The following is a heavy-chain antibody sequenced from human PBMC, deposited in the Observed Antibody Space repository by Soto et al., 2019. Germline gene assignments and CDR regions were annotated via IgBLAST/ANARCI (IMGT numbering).Heavy chain of an antibody. CDR3: ARDKCRSPRDY. CDR2: ISSSSSTI. D-gene: IGHD2-15*01. CDR1: GFTFSSYS. Sequence: EVQLVESGGGLVQPGGSLRLSCAASGFTFSSYSMNWVRQAPGKGLEWVSYISSSSSTIYYADSVKGRFTISRDNAKNAQYLQLNSLIAEDTAVYDCARDKCRSPRDYWGQGTLVTVSS. V-gene: IGHV3-48*01. J-gene: IGHJ4*02.